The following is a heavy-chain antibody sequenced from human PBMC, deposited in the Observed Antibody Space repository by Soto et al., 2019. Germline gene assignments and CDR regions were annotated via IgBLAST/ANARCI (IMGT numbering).Heavy chain of an antibody. CDR3: ARFTSGWYYFDY. CDR2: IYHSGST. D-gene: IGHD6-19*01. CDR1: GGSISSGGYS. J-gene: IGHJ4*02. V-gene: IGHV4-30-2*01. Sequence: SETLSLTCAVSGGSISSGGYSWSWIRQPPGKGLEWIGYIYHSGSTYYNPSLKSRVTISVDRSKNQFSLKLSSVTAADTAVYYCARFTSGWYYFDYWGQGTLVTVS.